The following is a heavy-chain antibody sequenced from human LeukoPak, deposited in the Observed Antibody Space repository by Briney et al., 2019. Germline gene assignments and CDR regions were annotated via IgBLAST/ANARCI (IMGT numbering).Heavy chain of an antibody. CDR3: AKVGQQLVFDY. V-gene: IGHV3-23*01. J-gene: IGHJ4*02. D-gene: IGHD6-13*01. CDR2: ISGSGGST. Sequence: GGSLRLSCAASGFTFSSYAMSWVRQAPGKGLEWVSAISGSGGSTYCADSVKGRFTISRDDSKNTLYLQMNSLRAEDTAVYYCAKVGQQLVFDYWGQGTLLTVSS. CDR1: GFTFSSYA.